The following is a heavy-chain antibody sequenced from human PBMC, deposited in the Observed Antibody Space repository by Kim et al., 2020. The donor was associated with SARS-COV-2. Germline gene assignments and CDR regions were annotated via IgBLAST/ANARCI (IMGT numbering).Heavy chain of an antibody. D-gene: IGHD3-22*01. CDR1: GYSFSSYW. CDR3: ARHGRYYDSSGYPRNDAFDI. CDR2: IDPGDSYT. V-gene: IGHV5-10-1*01. J-gene: IGHJ3*02. Sequence: GESLKISCKGSGYSFSSYWISWVRQMPGKCLEWMGRIDPGDSYTNYSPSFQGHVTISADNSISTAYLQWSSLKASDTAMYYCARHGRYYDSSGYPRNDAFDIWGQGTIVTVSS.